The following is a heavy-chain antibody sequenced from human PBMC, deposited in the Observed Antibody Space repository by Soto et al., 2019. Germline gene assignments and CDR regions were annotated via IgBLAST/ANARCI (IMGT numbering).Heavy chain of an antibody. CDR2: ISYDGSNK. V-gene: IGHV3-30*18. J-gene: IGHJ4*02. Sequence: ESGGGVVQPGRSLRLSCAASGFTFSSYGMHWVRQAPGKGLEWVAVISYDGSNKYYADSVKGRFTISRDNSKNTLYLQMNSLRAEDTAVYYCAKGLYSGSYYFDYWGQGTLVTVSS. CDR1: GFTFSSYG. D-gene: IGHD1-26*01. CDR3: AKGLYSGSYYFDY.